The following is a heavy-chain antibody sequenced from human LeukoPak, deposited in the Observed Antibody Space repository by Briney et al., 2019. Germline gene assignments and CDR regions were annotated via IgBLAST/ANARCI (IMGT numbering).Heavy chain of an antibody. CDR1: GGSVSSSY. D-gene: IGHD3-3*01. Sequence: PSETLSLTCTVSGGSVSSSYWSWIRQPPGKGLEHIGYIYYSGSTNYNPSLKSRVTISVDTSKNQFSLKLSSVTAADTAVYYCARRGITIFGVVTITDDWYFDLWGRGTLVTVSS. CDR3: ARRGITIFGVVTITDDWYFDL. J-gene: IGHJ2*01. V-gene: IGHV4-59*08. CDR2: IYYSGST.